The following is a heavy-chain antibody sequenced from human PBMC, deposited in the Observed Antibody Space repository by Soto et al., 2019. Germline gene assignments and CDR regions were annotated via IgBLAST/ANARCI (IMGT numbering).Heavy chain of an antibody. CDR3: ARPPYYYDSSGYGALNY. Sequence: QVQLVQSGAEVKKPGSSVKVSCKASGGTFSSYAISWVRQAPGQGLEWMGGIIPIFGTANYAQKFQGRVTITADESTSTAYMELSSLRSEDTAVYYCARPPYYYDSSGYGALNYWGQGTLVTVSS. CDR1: GGTFSSYA. D-gene: IGHD3-22*01. CDR2: IIPIFGTA. J-gene: IGHJ4*02. V-gene: IGHV1-69*01.